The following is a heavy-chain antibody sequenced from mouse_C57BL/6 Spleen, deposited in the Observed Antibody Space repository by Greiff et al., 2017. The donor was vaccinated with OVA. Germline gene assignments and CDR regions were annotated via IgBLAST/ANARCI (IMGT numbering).Heavy chain of an antibody. D-gene: IGHD2-5*01. Sequence: EVMLVESGGGLVKPGGSLKLSCAASGFTFSSYAMSWVRQTPEKRLEWVATISDGGSYTYYPDNVKGRFTISRDNAKNNLYLQMSHLKSEDTAMYYCARDRNYIDYWGQGTTLTVSS. CDR3: ARDRNYIDY. V-gene: IGHV5-4*01. CDR2: ISDGGSYT. J-gene: IGHJ2*01. CDR1: GFTFSSYA.